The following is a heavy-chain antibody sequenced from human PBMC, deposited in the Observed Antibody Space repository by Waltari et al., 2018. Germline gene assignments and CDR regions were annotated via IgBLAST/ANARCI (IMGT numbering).Heavy chain of an antibody. D-gene: IGHD2-2*01. V-gene: IGHV4-4*02. CDR2: IYHSGST. Sequence: QVQLQESGPGLVKPSGTLSLTCAVSGGSISSSNWWSWVRQPPGKGLEWIGEIYHSGSTNYNPSLKSRVTISVDKSKNQFSLKLSSVTAADTAVYYCARPGIDCSSTSCYADRNAFDIWGQGTMVTVSS. J-gene: IGHJ3*02. CDR3: ARPGIDCSSTSCYADRNAFDI. CDR1: GGSISSSNW.